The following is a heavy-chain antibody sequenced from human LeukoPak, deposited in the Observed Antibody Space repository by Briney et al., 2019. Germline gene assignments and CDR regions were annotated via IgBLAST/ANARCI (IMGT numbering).Heavy chain of an antibody. CDR1: GYTLTELS. CDR2: FDPEDGGT. CDR3: ATSKEYYYDSSGPPFDY. V-gene: IGHV1-24*01. Sequence: GASVKVSCKVSGYTLTELSMHWVRQAPGKGLEWMGGFDPEDGGTIYAQKFQGRVTMTEDTSTDTAYMELSSLRSEDTAVYYCATSKEYYYDSSGPPFDYWGQGTLVTVSS. J-gene: IGHJ4*02. D-gene: IGHD3-22*01.